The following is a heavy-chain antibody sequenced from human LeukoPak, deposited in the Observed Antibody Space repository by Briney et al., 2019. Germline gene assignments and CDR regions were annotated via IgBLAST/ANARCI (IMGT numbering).Heavy chain of an antibody. CDR3: AKDNSGSCLPRYYFDY. CDR2: ISGSGGST. Sequence: PGGSLRLSCAASGFTFSSYAMGWVRQAPGKGLEWVSAISGSGGSTYYADSVKGRFTISRDNSKNTLYLQMNSLRAEDTAVYYCAKDNSGSCLPRYYFDYWGQGTLVTVSS. CDR1: GFTFSSYA. J-gene: IGHJ4*02. D-gene: IGHD1-26*01. V-gene: IGHV3-23*01.